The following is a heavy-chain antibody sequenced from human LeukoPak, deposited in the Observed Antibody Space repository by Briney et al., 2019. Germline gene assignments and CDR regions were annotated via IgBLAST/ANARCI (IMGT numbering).Heavy chain of an antibody. Sequence: QVQLQESGPGLVKPSETLSLTCTVSGGSISSYYWSWIRQPPGKGLEWIGYIYYSGSTNYNPSLKSRVTISVDTSKNQISLKLSSVTAADTAVYYCARDTGSYWRWFDPWGQGTLVTVSS. CDR1: GGSISSYY. J-gene: IGHJ5*02. CDR2: IYYSGST. V-gene: IGHV4-59*01. CDR3: ARDTGSYWRWFDP. D-gene: IGHD1-26*01.